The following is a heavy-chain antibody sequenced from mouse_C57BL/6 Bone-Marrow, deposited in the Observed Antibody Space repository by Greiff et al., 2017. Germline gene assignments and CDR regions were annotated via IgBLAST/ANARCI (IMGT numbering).Heavy chain of an antibody. CDR2: ISSGGDYI. V-gene: IGHV5-9-1*02. CDR3: TRVPTTVVATWYFDV. CDR1: GFTFSSYA. Sequence: EVKLVESGEGLVKPGGSLKLSCAASGFTFSSYAMSWVRQTPEKRLEWVAYISSGGDYIYYADTVKGRFTISRDNARNTLYLQMSSLKSEDTAMYYCTRVPTTVVATWYFDVGGTGTTVTVSS. J-gene: IGHJ1*03. D-gene: IGHD1-1*01.